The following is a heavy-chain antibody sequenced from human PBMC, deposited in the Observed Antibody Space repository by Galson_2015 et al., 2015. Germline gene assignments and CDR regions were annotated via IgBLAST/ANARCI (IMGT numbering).Heavy chain of an antibody. CDR1: GFTVSSNY. V-gene: IGHV3-53*01. D-gene: IGHD6-13*01. CDR2: IYSGGST. CDR3: ARTGIAALGGMDV. Sequence: SLRLSCAASGFTVSSNYMSWVRQAPGKGLEWVSVIYSGGSTYYADSVKGRFTISRDNSKNTLYLQMNSLRAEDTAVYYCARTGIAALGGMDVWGQGTTVTVSS. J-gene: IGHJ6*02.